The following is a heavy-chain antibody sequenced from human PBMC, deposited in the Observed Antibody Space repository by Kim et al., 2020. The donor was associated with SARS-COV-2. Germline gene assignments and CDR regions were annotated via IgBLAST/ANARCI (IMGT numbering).Heavy chain of an antibody. CDR2: INHSGST. D-gene: IGHD3-10*01. Sequence: SETLSLTCSVYGGSFSGYYWSWIRQPPGKGLEWIGEINHSGSTNYNPSLKSRVTISVDTSKNQFSLKLSSVTAAETAVYYCARGLGRARKTYYYGSGSYPTYYFDYWGQGTLVTVSS. CDR1: GGSFSGYY. V-gene: IGHV4-34*01. J-gene: IGHJ4*02. CDR3: ARGLGRARKTYYYGSGSYPTYYFDY.